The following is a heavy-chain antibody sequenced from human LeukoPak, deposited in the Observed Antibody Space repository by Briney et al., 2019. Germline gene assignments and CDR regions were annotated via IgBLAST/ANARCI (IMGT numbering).Heavy chain of an antibody. CDR2: ISYDGKNK. V-gene: IGHV3-30*04. D-gene: IGHD4-17*01. CDR3: ARGRDDYGDYGDKRVKADYFDY. Sequence: PGRSLRLSCAASGFTFNSYAIHWVRQSLGKGLEWVAVISYDGKNKFYADSVKGRFTISRDNSKNTLYLQMNSLRAEDTAVYYCARGRDDYGDYGDKRVKADYFDYWGQGTLVTVSS. CDR1: GFTFNSYA. J-gene: IGHJ4*02.